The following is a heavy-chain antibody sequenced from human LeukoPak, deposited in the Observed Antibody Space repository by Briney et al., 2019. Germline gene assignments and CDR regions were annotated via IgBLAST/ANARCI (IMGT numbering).Heavy chain of an antibody. V-gene: IGHV1-2*02. J-gene: IGHJ5*02. CDR3: ARVRDLPT. CDR1: GYTFPDYH. D-gene: IGHD3-3*01. CDR2: INTNSGGA. Sequence: ASVKVSCKASGYTFPDYHLHWLRQAPGQGPEWMGVINTNSGGATSAQKLQGRVTMTRDTSISTAYMELRGLRSDDAAVYYCARVRDLPTWGQGGLVTVSS.